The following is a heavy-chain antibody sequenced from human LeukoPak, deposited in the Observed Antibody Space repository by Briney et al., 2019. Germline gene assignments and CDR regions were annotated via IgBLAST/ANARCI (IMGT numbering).Heavy chain of an antibody. J-gene: IGHJ4*02. CDR3: ACGGGHSSGYYEFDY. D-gene: IGHD3-22*01. CDR1: GGSILSNY. CDR2: IWSSGGIWSSGGA. V-gene: IGHV4-4*07. Sequence: SETLSLTCTVSGGSILSNYWTWIRQPAGKGLEWIGRIWSSGGIWSSGGANHNPSLESRITMSVDTSKNQIYLKLNSVTAADTAVYYCACGGGHSSGYYEFDYWGQGTLVTVSS.